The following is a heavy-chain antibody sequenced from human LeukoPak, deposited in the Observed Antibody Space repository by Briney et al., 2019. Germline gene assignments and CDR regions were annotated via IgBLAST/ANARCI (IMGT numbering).Heavy chain of an antibody. J-gene: IGHJ3*02. Sequence: PGGSLRLSCAASGFTFDDYAMHWVRQAPGKGLEWVSGISWNSGSIGYADSVKGRFTISRDNAKSSLYLQMNSLRAEDTALYYCAKGRMLARGAFDIWGQGTMVTVSS. CDR1: GFTFDDYA. D-gene: IGHD5-12*01. V-gene: IGHV3-9*01. CDR3: AKGRMLARGAFDI. CDR2: ISWNSGSI.